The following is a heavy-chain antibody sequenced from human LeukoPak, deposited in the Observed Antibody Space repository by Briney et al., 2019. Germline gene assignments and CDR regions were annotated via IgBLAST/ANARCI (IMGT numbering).Heavy chain of an antibody. Sequence: PSETLSLTCTVSGGSISSSRYYWGWIRQPPGKGLEWMGSASYSGSTYYNPSLKSRVTISVDTSKNQFSLKLSSVTAADAAVYYCARPPAEGVAGYFHYWGQGALVTVSS. D-gene: IGHD2-15*01. CDR1: GGSISSSRYY. J-gene: IGHJ4*02. CDR2: ASYSGST. V-gene: IGHV4-39*01. CDR3: ARPPAEGVAGYFHY.